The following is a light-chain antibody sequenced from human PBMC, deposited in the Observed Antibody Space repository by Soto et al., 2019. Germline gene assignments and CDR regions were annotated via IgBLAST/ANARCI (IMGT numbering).Light chain of an antibody. Sequence: DIQMTQSPSTLSASVGDRVTITCRASQSISSWLAWYQQKPGKAPKLLIYKASSLESGVPSRFSGSGSGTEFTLTISSRQPDDLATYYCQQYNSYPWTFGQGTKVEIK. CDR2: KAS. V-gene: IGKV1-5*03. J-gene: IGKJ1*01. CDR3: QQYNSYPWT. CDR1: QSISSW.